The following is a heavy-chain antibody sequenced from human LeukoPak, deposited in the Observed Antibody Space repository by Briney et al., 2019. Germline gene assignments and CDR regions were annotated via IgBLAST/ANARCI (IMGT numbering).Heavy chain of an antibody. CDR1: GGSISSYY. D-gene: IGHD6-19*01. CDR3: ARVNTEGSADY. CDR2: IYYSGTA. Sequence: SETLSLTCTVSGGSISSYYWSWIRQPPGKGLEWIGFIYYSGTANYNPSLKSRVTISVDTSKNQFSLKLTSVTAADTAVYYCARVNTEGSADYWGQGTLVTVSS. J-gene: IGHJ4*02. V-gene: IGHV4-59*01.